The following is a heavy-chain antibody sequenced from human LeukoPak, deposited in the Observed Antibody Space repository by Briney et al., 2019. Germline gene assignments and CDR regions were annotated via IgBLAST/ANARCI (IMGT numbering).Heavy chain of an antibody. CDR2: ISTDNGDT. CDR1: GYTFTTYG. V-gene: IGHV1-18*01. J-gene: IGHJ4*02. Sequence: ASVKASCKSSGYTFTTYGITWVRQAPGQGLEWMGWISTDNGDTNYAQKLQGRVTMTTDTSTSTAYMELRSLRSDDTAAYYCAREGLGELTLDCWGQGTLVTVSS. D-gene: IGHD3-16*01. CDR3: AREGLGELTLDC.